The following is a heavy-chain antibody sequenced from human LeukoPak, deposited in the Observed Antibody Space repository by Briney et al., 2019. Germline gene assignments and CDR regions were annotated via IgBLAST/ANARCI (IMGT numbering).Heavy chain of an antibody. CDR3: AEEVQYQLLPDY. V-gene: IGHV3-7*01. CDR2: IKKDGSEK. D-gene: IGHD2-2*01. Sequence: GGSLRLSCAASGFTFSSHWMSWVRQAPGKGLEWVANIKKDGSEKYYVDAVKGRFTISRDNAKTSLYLQMNSLRAEDTAVYYCAEEVQYQLLPDYWGQGTLVTVSS. CDR1: GFTFSSHW. J-gene: IGHJ4*02.